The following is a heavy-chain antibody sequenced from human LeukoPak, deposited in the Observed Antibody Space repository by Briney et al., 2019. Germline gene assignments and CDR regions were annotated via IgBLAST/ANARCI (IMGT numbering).Heavy chain of an antibody. CDR3: AREAAGFDY. V-gene: IGHV3-30*15. CDR1: GFTFSSYA. CDR2: ISYDGSNK. D-gene: IGHD2-15*01. Sequence: PGRSLRLSCAASGFTFSSYAMHWVRQAPGKGLEWVAVISYDGSNKYYADSVKGRFTISRDNSKNTLYLQMSSLRAEDTAVYYCAREAAGFDYWGQGTLVTVSS. J-gene: IGHJ4*02.